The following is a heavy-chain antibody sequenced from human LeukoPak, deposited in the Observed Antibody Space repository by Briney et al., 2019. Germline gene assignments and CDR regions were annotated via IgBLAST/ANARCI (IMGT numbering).Heavy chain of an antibody. Sequence: PGGSLRLSCAGSGFTFSRYNMNWVRQAPGKGLEWISYVGISSGNTKYADSVKGRFTISGDSAKNSVFLLMNNLRVDDTAVYYCARDHRYAFDNWGQGTLVTVSS. D-gene: IGHD5-12*01. CDR1: GFTFSRYN. V-gene: IGHV3-48*04. CDR2: VGISSGNT. J-gene: IGHJ4*02. CDR3: ARDHRYAFDN.